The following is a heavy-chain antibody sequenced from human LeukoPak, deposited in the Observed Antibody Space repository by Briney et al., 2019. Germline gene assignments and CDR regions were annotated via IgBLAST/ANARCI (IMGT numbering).Heavy chain of an antibody. D-gene: IGHD6-13*01. CDR2: INPNSGGT. Sequence: ASVKVSCKASGYTFTGYYMRWVRQAPGQGLEWMGWINPNSGGTNYAQKFQGRVTMTRDTSISTAYMELSSLRSEDTAVYYCARAEGSSSWSGYYYYMDVWGKGTTVTVSS. CDR1: GYTFTGYY. V-gene: IGHV1-2*02. J-gene: IGHJ6*03. CDR3: ARAEGSSSWSGYYYYMDV.